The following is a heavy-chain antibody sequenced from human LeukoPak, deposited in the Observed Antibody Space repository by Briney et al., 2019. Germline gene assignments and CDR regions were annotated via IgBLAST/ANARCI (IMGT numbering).Heavy chain of an antibody. J-gene: IGHJ5*02. CDR1: GGSFSGYY. V-gene: IGHV4-34*01. Sequence: SETLSLTCAVYGGSFSGYYWSWIGQPPGKGLEWIGEINHSGSTNYNPFLKSRVTISVDTSKNQFSLKLSSVTAADTAVYYCARALPTTQPTVVNWFDPWGQGTPVTVSS. CDR3: ARALPTTQPTVVNWFDP. CDR2: INHSGST. D-gene: IGHD4-23*01.